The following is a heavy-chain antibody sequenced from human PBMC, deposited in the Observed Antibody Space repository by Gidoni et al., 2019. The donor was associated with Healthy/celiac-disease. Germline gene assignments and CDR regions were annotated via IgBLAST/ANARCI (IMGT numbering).Heavy chain of an antibody. D-gene: IGHD5-12*01. CDR3: ANPITAPPYWYFDL. CDR1: GFTFSSYA. J-gene: IGHJ2*01. V-gene: IGHV3-23*01. Sequence: EVQLLESGGGLVQPGGSLRLSCAASGFTFSSYAMSWVRQAPGKGLEGVSAISGSGGSTYYADSVKGRFTISRDNSKNTLYLQMNSLRAEDTAVYYCANPITAPPYWYFDLWGRGTLVTVSS. CDR2: ISGSGGST.